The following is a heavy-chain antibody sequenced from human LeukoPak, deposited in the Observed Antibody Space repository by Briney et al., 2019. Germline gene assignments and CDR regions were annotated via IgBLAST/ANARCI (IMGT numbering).Heavy chain of an antibody. CDR1: GYTFTAYY. CDR2: INPNSGGT. J-gene: IGHJ4*02. Sequence: ASVKVSCKASGYTFTAYYMHWVRQAPGQGLEWMGWINPNSGGTYFAQKFQGRVTMTGDTSISTAYMEMSRVTSDDTAVYYCARTYSKYFSSSEFDSWGQGTLVTVSS. CDR3: ARTYSKYFSSSEFDS. V-gene: IGHV1-2*02. D-gene: IGHD2/OR15-2a*01.